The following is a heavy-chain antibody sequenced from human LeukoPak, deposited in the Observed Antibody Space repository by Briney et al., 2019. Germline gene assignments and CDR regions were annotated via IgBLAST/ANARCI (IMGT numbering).Heavy chain of an antibody. CDR2: ISASGGTT. V-gene: IGHV3-23*01. CDR3: ARDGYSNYRKQDYYYYMDV. Sequence: GGSLRLSCAASGFTFSSYAMSWVRQAPGKGLEWVSGISASGGTTYYADSVEGRFTISRDNSKNTLYVQMNSLRAEDTAVYYCARDGYSNYRKQDYYYYMDVWGKGTTVTVSS. J-gene: IGHJ6*03. CDR1: GFTFSSYA. D-gene: IGHD4-11*01.